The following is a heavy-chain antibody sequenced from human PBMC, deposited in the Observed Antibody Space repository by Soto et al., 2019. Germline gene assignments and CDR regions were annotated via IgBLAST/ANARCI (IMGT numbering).Heavy chain of an antibody. V-gene: IGHV4-59*01. Sequence: QVQVQESGPGLVKPSETLSLTCTVSGDSISSYSWSWIRQPPGKGLEWIGCGGYSGSTNYNPSLKSRVTISTDTSKNQFFLNLSFVTAADTAVYNCARVRHGHNNWDGTLDYWGQGILVTVSS. CDR1: GDSISSYS. D-gene: IGHD1-1*01. J-gene: IGHJ4*02. CDR3: ARVRHGHNNWDGTLDY. CDR2: GGYSGST.